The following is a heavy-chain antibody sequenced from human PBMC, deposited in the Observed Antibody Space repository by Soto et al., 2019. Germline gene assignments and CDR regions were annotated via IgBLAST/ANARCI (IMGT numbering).Heavy chain of an antibody. Sequence: QVQLVQSGAEVKKPGSSVKVSCKASGGTFSSYTISWVRQAPGQGLEWMGRIIPILGIANYAQKFQGRVTITADKSTSTAYMELSSLRYEDTAVYYCASTDYDILTGFDYWGQGTLVTVSS. CDR1: GGTFSSYT. V-gene: IGHV1-69*02. D-gene: IGHD3-9*01. CDR2: IIPILGIA. J-gene: IGHJ4*02. CDR3: ASTDYDILTGFDY.